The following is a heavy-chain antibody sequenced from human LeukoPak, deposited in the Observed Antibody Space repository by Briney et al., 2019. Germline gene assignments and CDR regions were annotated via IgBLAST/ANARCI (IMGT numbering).Heavy chain of an antibody. Sequence: ASVKVSCKASGYTFTYYYIHWVRQAPGQGLEWMGWINPYSGDTNYAQKFQGRVTMTRDTSITTAYMDLSRLKSDDTAVYYCARASVENTLRIDDYWGQGALVTVSS. V-gene: IGHV1-2*02. CDR1: GYTFTYYY. CDR2: INPYSGDT. J-gene: IGHJ4*02. D-gene: IGHD2-15*01. CDR3: ARASVENTLRIDDY.